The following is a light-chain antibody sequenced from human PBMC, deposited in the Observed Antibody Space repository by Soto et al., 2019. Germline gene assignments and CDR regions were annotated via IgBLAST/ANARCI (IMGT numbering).Light chain of an antibody. CDR3: QKDNSARRT. Sequence: DIQMTQSPSSLSASVGDRVTITCRASQGISNYLAWYQQKPGKVPKLLIYAASTLQSGVPSRFSGSGYGTDFTVTISSRQPDDVALYYCQKDNSARRTLGQGTNQEIK. J-gene: IGKJ2*02. CDR1: QGISNY. V-gene: IGKV1-27*01. CDR2: AAS.